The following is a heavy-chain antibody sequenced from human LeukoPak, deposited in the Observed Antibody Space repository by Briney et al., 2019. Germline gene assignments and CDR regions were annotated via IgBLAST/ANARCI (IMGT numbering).Heavy chain of an antibody. CDR1: GFTFSSYS. CDR2: ISSSSSYI. D-gene: IGHD3-16*01. J-gene: IGHJ4*02. V-gene: IGHV3-21*01. CDR3: ARENYDYVFGSYGYLDY. Sequence: GGSLRLSCAASGFTFSSYSMNWVRQAPRKGLEWVSSISSSSSYIYYADSVKGRFTISRDNAKNSLYLQMNSLRAEDTAVYYCARENYDYVFGSYGYLDYWGQGTLVTVSS.